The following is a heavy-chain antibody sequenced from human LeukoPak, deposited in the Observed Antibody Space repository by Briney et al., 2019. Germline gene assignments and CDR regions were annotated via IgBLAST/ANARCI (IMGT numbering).Heavy chain of an antibody. CDR3: ARGGYYDSSGYYYEYFDY. CDR2: ISAYNGNT. CDR1: GYIFTSYG. J-gene: IGHJ4*02. Sequence: ASVKVSCKASGYIFTSYGISWVRQAPGQGLEWMGWISAYNGNTNYAQKLQGRVTLTTDTSTSTAYMELRSLRSDDTAVYYCARGGYYDSSGYYYEYFDYWGQGTLVTVSS. D-gene: IGHD3-22*01. V-gene: IGHV1-18*01.